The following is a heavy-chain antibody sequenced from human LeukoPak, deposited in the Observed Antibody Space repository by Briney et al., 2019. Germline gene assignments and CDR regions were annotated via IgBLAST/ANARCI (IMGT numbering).Heavy chain of an antibody. D-gene: IGHD2-2*01. CDR2: IYYSGST. CDR3: ARHFGRSSTSFDAFDI. Sequence: SETLSLTCTVSGGSISSSSYYWGWIRQPPGKGLEWIGSIYYSGSTYYNPSLKSRVTISVDTSKNQFSLKLSSVTAADTAVYYCARHFGRSSTSFDAFDIWGQGTMVTVSS. J-gene: IGHJ3*02. CDR1: GGSISSSSYY. V-gene: IGHV4-39*01.